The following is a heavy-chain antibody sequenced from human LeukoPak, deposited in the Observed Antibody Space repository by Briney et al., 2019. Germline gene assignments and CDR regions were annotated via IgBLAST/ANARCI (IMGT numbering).Heavy chain of an antibody. D-gene: IGHD3-22*01. CDR1: GGSISSYY. CDR2: IYYSGST. V-gene: IGHV4-59*01. Sequence: KSSETLSLTCTVSGGSISSYYWSWIRQPPGKGLEWIGYIYYSGSTNYNPSLKSRVTISVDTSKNQFSLKLRSVTAADTAVYYYARVTGYMIEDYFDYWGQGTLVTVSS. CDR3: ARVTGYMIEDYFDY. J-gene: IGHJ4*02.